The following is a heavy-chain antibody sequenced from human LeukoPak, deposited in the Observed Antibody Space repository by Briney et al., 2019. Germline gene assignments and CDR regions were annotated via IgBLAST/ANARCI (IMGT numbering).Heavy chain of an antibody. V-gene: IGHV4-39*01. CDR1: GGSIDITNY. Sequence: SETLSLTCGVSGGSIDITNYWSWVRQAPGKGLEWIGSIYYSGSTYYNPSLKSRVTISVDTSKNQFSLKLGSVTAADTAVYYCARRSWYHYFDYWGQGTLVTVSS. CDR3: ARRSWYHYFDY. D-gene: IGHD6-13*01. J-gene: IGHJ4*02. CDR2: IYYSGST.